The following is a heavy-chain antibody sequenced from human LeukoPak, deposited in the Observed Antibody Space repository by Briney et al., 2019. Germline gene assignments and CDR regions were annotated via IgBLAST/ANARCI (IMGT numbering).Heavy chain of an antibody. J-gene: IGHJ6*03. CDR1: GFSFSYYG. Sequence: GGTLRLSCAASGFSFSYYGMSWVRQAPGKGLEWVSYISSSGSTIYYADSVKGRFTISRDNAKNSLYLQMNSLRAEDTAVYYCARVHYYYMDVWGKGTTVTISS. CDR2: ISSSGSTI. V-gene: IGHV3-48*04. CDR3: ARVHYYYMDV.